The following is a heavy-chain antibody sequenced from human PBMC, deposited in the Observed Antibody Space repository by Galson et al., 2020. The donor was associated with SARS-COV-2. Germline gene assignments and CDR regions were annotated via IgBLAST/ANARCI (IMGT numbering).Heavy chain of an antibody. CDR2: ISYDGSEK. J-gene: IGHJ6*02. V-gene: IGHV3-30*04. D-gene: IGHD1-26*01. CDR3: ARPRTLYAASSWDYYGMDV. Sequence: GKGLEWVAVISYDGSEKYYADSVKGRFTISRDNSKDTLYLQMNSLRTEDTAVYYCARPRTLYAASSWDYYGMDVWGQGTTVTVSS.